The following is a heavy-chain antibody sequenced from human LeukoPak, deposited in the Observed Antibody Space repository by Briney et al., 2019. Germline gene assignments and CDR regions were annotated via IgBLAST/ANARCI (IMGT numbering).Heavy chain of an antibody. CDR3: ARRGGSYRLDY. CDR1: GGSFSGYY. V-gene: IGHV4-34*01. Sequence: SETLSLTCAVYGGSFSGYYWSWIRQPPGKGLEWIGEINHSGSTNYNPSLKSRVTISVDTSKNQFSLKLSSVTAADTAVYYCARRGGSYRLDYWGQGTLATVSS. D-gene: IGHD1-26*01. CDR2: INHSGST. J-gene: IGHJ4*02.